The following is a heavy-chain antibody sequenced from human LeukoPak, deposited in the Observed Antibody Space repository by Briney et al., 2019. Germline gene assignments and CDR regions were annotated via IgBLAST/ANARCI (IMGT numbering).Heavy chain of an antibody. D-gene: IGHD3-16*01. V-gene: IGHV4-61*02. Sequence: SPSETLSLTCTVSGGSISSGSYYWSWIRQPAGKGLEWIGRIYTSGSTNYNPSLKSRVTISVDTSKNQFSLKLSSVTAADTAVYYCARSVSGSPTDYWGQGTLVTVSS. CDR2: IYTSGST. J-gene: IGHJ4*02. CDR1: GGSISSGSYY. CDR3: ARSVSGSPTDY.